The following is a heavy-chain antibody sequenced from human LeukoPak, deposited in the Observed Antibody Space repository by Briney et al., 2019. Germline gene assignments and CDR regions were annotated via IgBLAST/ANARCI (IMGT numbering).Heavy chain of an antibody. D-gene: IGHD1-26*01. CDR3: AAGARGSYFY. Sequence: GGSLRLSCAASGFTFSSYAMSWVRQAPGKGLEWVSYISSSGSTIYYADSVKGRLTISRDNAKNSLYLQMNSLRAEDTAVYYCAAGARGSYFYWGQGTLVTVSS. CDR1: GFTFSSYA. J-gene: IGHJ4*02. CDR2: ISSSGSTI. V-gene: IGHV3-48*03.